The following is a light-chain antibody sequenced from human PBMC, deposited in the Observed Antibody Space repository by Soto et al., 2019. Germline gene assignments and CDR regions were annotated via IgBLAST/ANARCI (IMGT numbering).Light chain of an antibody. CDR3: SSYTSSSTLVV. CDR2: DVS. J-gene: IGLJ2*01. Sequence: HSVLTQPASVSGSPGQSITISCTETSSDVGGYNYVSWYQQHPGKAPKLMIYDVSNRPSGVSNRFSGSKSGNTASLTISGLQAEDEADYYCSSYTSSSTLVVFGGGTKVTVL. CDR1: SSDVGGYNY. V-gene: IGLV2-14*01.